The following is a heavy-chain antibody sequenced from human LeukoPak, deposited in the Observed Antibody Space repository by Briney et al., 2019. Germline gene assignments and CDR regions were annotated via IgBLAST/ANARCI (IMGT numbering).Heavy chain of an antibody. J-gene: IGHJ4*02. CDR1: RFTFSNYW. Sequence: GGSLRLSCAASRFTFSNYWMAWVRQAPGKGLEWVANIKDDGSETYYVASVKGRFTISRDNAKDSLYLQMNSLKTEDTAVYYCTTGIRGDCGQGTLVTVSS. CDR2: IKDDGSET. CDR3: TTGIRGD. V-gene: IGHV3-7*03.